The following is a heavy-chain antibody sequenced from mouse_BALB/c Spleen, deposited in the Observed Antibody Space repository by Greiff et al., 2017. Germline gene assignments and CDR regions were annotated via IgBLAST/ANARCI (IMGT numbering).Heavy chain of an antibody. J-gene: IGHJ2*01. CDR1: GFTFSSYA. Sequence: EVKLVESGGGLVKPGGSLKLSCAASGFTFSSYAMSWVRQTPEKRLEWVASISSGGSTYYPDSVKGRFTISRDNARNILYLQMSSLRSEDTAMYYCARGDYYGPFDYWGQGTTLTVSS. V-gene: IGHV5-6-5*01. CDR3: ARGDYYGPFDY. D-gene: IGHD1-1*01. CDR2: ISSGGST.